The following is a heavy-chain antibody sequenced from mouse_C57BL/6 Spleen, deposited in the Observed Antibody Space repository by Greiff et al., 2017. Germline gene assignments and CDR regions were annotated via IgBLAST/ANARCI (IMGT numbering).Heavy chain of an antibody. CDR1: GYTFTDYY. CDR2: IYPGSGNT. CDR3: ARGGVYYDYDDFDY. D-gene: IGHD2-4*01. J-gene: IGHJ2*01. V-gene: IGHV1-76*01. Sequence: QVQLQQSGAELVRPGASVKLSCKASGYTFTDYYINWVKQRPGQGLEWIARIYPGSGNTYYNEKFKGKATLTAEKSSSTAYMQLSSLTSEDSAVYFCARGGVYYDYDDFDYWGQGTTLTVSS.